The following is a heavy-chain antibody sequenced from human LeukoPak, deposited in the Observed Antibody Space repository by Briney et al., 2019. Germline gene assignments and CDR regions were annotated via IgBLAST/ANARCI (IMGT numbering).Heavy chain of an antibody. D-gene: IGHD2-8*01. CDR3: ARHKDIVLMVYAPGAFDI. CDR1: GGSISSHY. V-gene: IGHV4-59*11. Sequence: SESLSLMCTVCGGSISSHYWSWMRQSTGKGLEWIGYIYYSGSTNYNPSLKSRVTISVDTSKNQFSLKLSSVTAADTAVYYCARHKDIVLMVYAPGAFDIWGQGTMVTVSS. J-gene: IGHJ3*02. CDR2: IYYSGST.